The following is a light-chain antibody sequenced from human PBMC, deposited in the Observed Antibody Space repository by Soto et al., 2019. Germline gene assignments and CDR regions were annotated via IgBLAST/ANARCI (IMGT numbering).Light chain of an antibody. CDR1: QSISGSY. CDR2: GAT. V-gene: IGKV3-20*01. Sequence: EIVLTQSPGTLSLSPGXRVTLSCRASQSISGSYLAWYQQKRGQAPRLLVYGATTRATGIPDRFSGSGSGSDFTLIISRLEPEDFAVYFCQQYGVSPQSFGPGTKVDIK. CDR3: QQYGVSPQS. J-gene: IGKJ3*01.